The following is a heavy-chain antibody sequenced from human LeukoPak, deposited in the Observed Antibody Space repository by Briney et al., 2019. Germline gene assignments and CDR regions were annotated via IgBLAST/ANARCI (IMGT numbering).Heavy chain of an antibody. CDR2: ISAYNGNT. CDR1: GYTFTSYG. D-gene: IGHD2-2*03. V-gene: IGHV1-18*01. J-gene: IGHJ1*01. Sequence: RASVKVSCKASGYTFTSYGISWVRQAPGQGLEWMGWISAYNGNTNYAQKLQGRVTMTTDTSTSTAYMELRSLRSDDTAVYYCARGTGYCSSTSCPTDFQHWGQGTLVTVSS. CDR3: ARGTGYCSSTSCPTDFQH.